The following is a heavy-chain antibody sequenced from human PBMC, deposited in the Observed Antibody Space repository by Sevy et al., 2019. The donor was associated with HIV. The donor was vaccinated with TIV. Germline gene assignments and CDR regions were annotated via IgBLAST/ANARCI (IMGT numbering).Heavy chain of an antibody. J-gene: IGHJ4*02. Sequence: ASVKVSCKASGGTFSSYAISWVRQAPGQGLEWMGGIIPIFGTENYPQKFQGRVTITADESTSTAYMELSSLRSEDTAVYCCARGRENYDFWSGCDPQYYWGQGTLVTVSS. V-gene: IGHV1-69*13. D-gene: IGHD3-3*01. CDR2: IIPIFGTE. CDR3: ARGRENYDFWSGCDPQYY. CDR1: GGTFSSYA.